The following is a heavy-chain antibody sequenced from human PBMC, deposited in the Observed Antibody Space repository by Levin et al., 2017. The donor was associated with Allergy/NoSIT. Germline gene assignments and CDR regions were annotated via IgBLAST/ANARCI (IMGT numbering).Heavy chain of an antibody. D-gene: IGHD3-16*01. Sequence: SLKISCAASGFTFDDYAMHWVRQAPGKGLEWVSGISWNSGRIAYADSVNGRFTISRDNAKNSLYLQMNSLRAEDTALYYCAKDRDYDYIWGSGRGAFDIWGQGTMVTVSS. V-gene: IGHV3-9*01. CDR1: GFTFDDYA. CDR3: AKDRDYDYIWGSGRGAFDI. CDR2: ISWNSGRI. J-gene: IGHJ3*02.